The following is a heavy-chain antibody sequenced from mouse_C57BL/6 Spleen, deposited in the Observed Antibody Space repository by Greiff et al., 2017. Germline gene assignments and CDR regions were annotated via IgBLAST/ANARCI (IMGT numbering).Heavy chain of an antibody. V-gene: IGHV5-16*01. CDR3: ARVRATVVAPGYFDV. D-gene: IGHD1-1*01. J-gene: IGHJ1*03. Sequence: DVKLVESEGGLVQPGSSMKLSCTASGFTFSDYYMAWVRQVPEKGLEWVANINYAGSSTYYLDSLKSRFIISRDNAKNILYLQMSSLKSEDTATYYCARVRATVVAPGYFDVWGTGTTVTVSS. CDR1: GFTFSDYY. CDR2: INYAGSST.